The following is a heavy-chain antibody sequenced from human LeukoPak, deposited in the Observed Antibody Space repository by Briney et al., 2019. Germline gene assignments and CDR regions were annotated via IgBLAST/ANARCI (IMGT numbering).Heavy chain of an antibody. CDR3: ARKVELSGTSRCLFVP. CDR2: ISSSSSYI. V-gene: IGHV3-21*01. D-gene: IGHD1-1*01. J-gene: IGHJ5*02. CDR1: GFTFSSYS. Sequence: GGSLRLSCAASGFTFSSYSMNWVRQAPGKGLEWVSSISSSSSYIYYADSVKGRFTISRDNAKNSLYLQMNSLRADDTAVYYCARKVELSGTSRCLFVPWGEGTLVSVS.